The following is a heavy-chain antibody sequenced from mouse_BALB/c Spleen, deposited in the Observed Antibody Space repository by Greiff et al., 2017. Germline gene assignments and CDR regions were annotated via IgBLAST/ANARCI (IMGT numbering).Heavy chain of an antibody. Sequence: VQLKQSGAELVKPGASVKLSCTASGFNIKDTYMHWVKQRPEQGLEWIGRIDPANGNTKYDPKFQGKATITADTSSNTAYLQLSSLTSEDTAVYYCARLWGYYAMDYWGQGTSVTVSS. J-gene: IGHJ4*01. CDR2: IDPANGNT. CDR1: GFNIKDTY. V-gene: IGHV14-3*02. D-gene: IGHD1-1*02. CDR3: ARLWGYYAMDY.